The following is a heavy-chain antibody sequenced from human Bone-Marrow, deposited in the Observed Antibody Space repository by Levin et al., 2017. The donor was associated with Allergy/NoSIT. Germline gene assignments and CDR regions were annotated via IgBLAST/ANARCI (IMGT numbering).Heavy chain of an antibody. J-gene: IGHJ4*02. D-gene: IGHD2-8*01. V-gene: IGHV1-69*02. CDR1: GGTFSSYT. Sequence: PGGSLRLSCKASGGTFSSYTISWVRQAPGQGLEWMGRIIPILGIANYAQKFQGRVTITADKSTSTAYMELSSLRSEDTAVYYCARVKRYCTNGVCYLLGFDYWGQGTLVTVSS. CDR3: ARVKRYCTNGVCYLLGFDY. CDR2: IIPILGIA.